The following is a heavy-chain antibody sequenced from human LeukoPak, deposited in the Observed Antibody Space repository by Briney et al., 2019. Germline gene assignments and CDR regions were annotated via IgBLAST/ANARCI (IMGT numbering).Heavy chain of an antibody. CDR3: ARGLHSYYDSSGYYPDAFDI. CDR1: GYTFTSYD. CDR2: MNPNSGNT. Sequence: ASVKVSCKASGYTFTSYDINWVRQAPGQGLEWMGWMNPNSGNTGYAQKFQGRVTMTRNTSISTAYMELSSLRSEDTAVYYCARGLHSYYDSSGYYPDAFDIWGQGTMVTVSS. J-gene: IGHJ3*02. D-gene: IGHD3-22*01. V-gene: IGHV1-8*01.